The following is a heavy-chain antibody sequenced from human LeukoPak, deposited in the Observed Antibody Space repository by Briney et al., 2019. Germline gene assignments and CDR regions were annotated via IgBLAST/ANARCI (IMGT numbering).Heavy chain of an antibody. D-gene: IGHD3-10*01. CDR1: GYTFSDYY. Sequence: ASVTVSCKTSGYTFSDYYLHWVRQAPGQGLEWMGWINPSSGGTKYVQKFQGRVTMTRDTAINTVYIEVGSLRSDDTAIYFCARYSYGSGSNIYFDYWGQGTLVTVSS. CDR2: INPSSGGT. V-gene: IGHV1-2*02. J-gene: IGHJ4*02. CDR3: ARYSYGSGSNIYFDY.